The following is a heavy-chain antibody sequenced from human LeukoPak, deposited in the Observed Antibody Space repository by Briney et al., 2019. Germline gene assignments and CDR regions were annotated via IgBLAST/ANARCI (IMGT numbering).Heavy chain of an antibody. J-gene: IGHJ4*02. Sequence: GGSLRLSCAASGFTFSDYYMSWIRQAPRKGLEWVSYISSSGSTIYYADSVKGRFTISRDNAKNSLYLQMNSLRAEDTAVYYCARVGAIVVVPAAPFDYWGQGTLVTVSS. CDR1: GFTFSDYY. D-gene: IGHD2-2*01. V-gene: IGHV3-11*01. CDR2: ISSSGSTI. CDR3: ARVGAIVVVPAAPFDY.